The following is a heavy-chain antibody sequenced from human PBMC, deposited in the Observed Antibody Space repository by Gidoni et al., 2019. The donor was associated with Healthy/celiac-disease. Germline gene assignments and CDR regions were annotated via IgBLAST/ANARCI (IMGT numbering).Heavy chain of an antibody. V-gene: IGHV1-18*01. D-gene: IGHD4-17*01. CDR1: GYTFTSSG. CDR3: AVFGGDYDYYYYYGMDV. J-gene: IGHJ6*02. Sequence: QVQLVQSGAEVKKPGASVKVSCKASGYTFTSSGISWVRQAPGQGLEWMGWISAYNGNTNYAQKLQGRVTMTTDTSTSTAYMELRSLRSDDTAVYYCAVFGGDYDYYYYYGMDVWGQGTTVTVSS. CDR2: ISAYNGNT.